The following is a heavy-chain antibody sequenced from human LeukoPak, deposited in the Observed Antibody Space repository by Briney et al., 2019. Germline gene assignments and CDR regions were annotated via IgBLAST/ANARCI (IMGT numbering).Heavy chain of an antibody. D-gene: IGHD1-14*01. CDR2: IWYDGSNK. CDR3: ARDGGTTAALDY. V-gene: IGHV3-33*01. CDR1: GVTFSSYG. Sequence: GGSLRLSCAASGVTFSSYGMHWVSQAPGKGLEWVAVIWYDGSNKYYAVSVKGRFTISRDNSKNTLYLQMNSLRAEDTAVYYCARDGGTTAALDYWGQGTLVTVSS. J-gene: IGHJ4*02.